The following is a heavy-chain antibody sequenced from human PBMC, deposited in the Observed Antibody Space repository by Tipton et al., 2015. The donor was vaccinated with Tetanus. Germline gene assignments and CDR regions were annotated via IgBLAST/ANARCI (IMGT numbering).Heavy chain of an antibody. J-gene: IGHJ4*02. V-gene: IGHV4-30-2*01. Sequence: TLSLTCTVSGGSVRSGSYSWNWIRQPPGKGLEWLGYIYQTDSTYYNPSVRSRLTLSLRRSKNQVSLKLSSVTAADTAVYYCVRGRGLGAYSFGFEYWGQGALVTVSS. D-gene: IGHD5-12*01. CDR3: VRGRGLGAYSFGFEY. CDR2: IYQTDST. CDR1: GGSVRSGSYS.